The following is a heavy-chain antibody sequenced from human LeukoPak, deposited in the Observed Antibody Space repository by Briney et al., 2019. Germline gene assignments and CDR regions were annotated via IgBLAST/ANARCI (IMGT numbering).Heavy chain of an antibody. CDR3: AREFCGGDCYSDPFHYYYGMDV. J-gene: IGHJ6*02. CDR2: IIPILGIA. CDR1: GGTFSSYA. D-gene: IGHD2-21*02. V-gene: IGHV1-69*04. Sequence: SVKVSCKASGGTFSSYAIGWVRQAPGQGLEWMGRIIPILGIANYAQKFQGRVTITADKSTSTAYMELSSLRSEDTAVYYCAREFCGGDCYSDPFHYYYGMDVWGQGTTVTVSS.